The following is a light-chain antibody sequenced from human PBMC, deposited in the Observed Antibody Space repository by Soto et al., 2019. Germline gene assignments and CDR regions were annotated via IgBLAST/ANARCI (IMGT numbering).Light chain of an antibody. V-gene: IGKV3-11*01. CDR1: QSVGSS. CDR2: DAS. J-gene: IGKJ4*01. CDR3: QQRSRSLT. Sequence: EIVLTQSPDTLSWSPGGRATLSCRASQSVGSSLAWYQQKPGQAPRLLIYDASNRPTGIPARFSGSGSGTDFTLTISSLEPEDFAVYFCQQRSRSLTFGGGTRVEIK.